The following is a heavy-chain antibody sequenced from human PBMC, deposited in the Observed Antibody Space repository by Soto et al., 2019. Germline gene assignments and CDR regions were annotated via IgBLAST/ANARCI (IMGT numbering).Heavy chain of an antibody. CDR1: GGSISSYY. J-gene: IGHJ4*02. Sequence: QVQLQESGPGLVKPSETLSLTCTVSGGSISSYYWSWIRQPPGKGLEWMGYMYYDGSTNYNPSLKIRVIISVDTSKNQCHLKLSAVTAADTAVYYGARLAYKYDDSSGYSDDWGQGTLVTVSS. D-gene: IGHD3-22*01. CDR2: MYYDGST. CDR3: ARLAYKYDDSSGYSDD. V-gene: IGHV4-59*01.